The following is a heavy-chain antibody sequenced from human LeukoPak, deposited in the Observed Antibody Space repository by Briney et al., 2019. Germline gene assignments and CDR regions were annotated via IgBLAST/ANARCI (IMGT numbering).Heavy chain of an antibody. CDR3: ARRSYTGYSSSWSSDYDY. CDR1: GYTFAGYY. CDR2: INPNSGGT. V-gene: IGHV1-2*02. J-gene: IGHJ4*02. Sequence: ASVKVSCKASGYTFAGYYMHWVRQAPGQGLEWMGWINPNSGGTNYAQRFQGRVIMTRDTSISTAYMELSRLRSDDTAVYYCARRSYTGYSSSWSSDYDYWGQGTLVTVSS. D-gene: IGHD6-13*01.